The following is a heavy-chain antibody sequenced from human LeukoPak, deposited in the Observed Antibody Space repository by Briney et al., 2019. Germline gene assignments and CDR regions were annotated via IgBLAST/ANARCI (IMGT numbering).Heavy chain of an antibody. V-gene: IGHV4-34*01. CDR3: ASVTIGYSYGFCDY. CDR1: GGSFSGYY. J-gene: IGHJ4*02. CDR2: INHSGST. Sequence: SETLSLTCAVYGGSFSGYYWSWIRQPPGKGLEWIGEINHSGSTNYNPSLKSRVTISVDTSKNQFSLKLSSVTAADTAVYYCASVTIGYSYGFCDYWGQGTLVTFSS. D-gene: IGHD5-18*01.